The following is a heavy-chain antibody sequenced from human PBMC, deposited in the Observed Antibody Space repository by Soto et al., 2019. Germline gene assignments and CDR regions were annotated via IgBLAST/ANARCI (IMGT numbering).Heavy chain of an antibody. J-gene: IGHJ6*02. CDR2: INHSGST. D-gene: IGHD2-8*01. CDR3: AMLGDRYYYYGMDV. Sequence: KTSETLSLTCAVYGGSFSGYYWSWIRQPPGKGLEWIGEINHSGSTNYNPSLKSRVTISVDTSKNQFSLKLSSVTAADTAVYYCAMLGDRYYYYGMDVWGQGTTVTVSS. V-gene: IGHV4-34*01. CDR1: GGSFSGYY.